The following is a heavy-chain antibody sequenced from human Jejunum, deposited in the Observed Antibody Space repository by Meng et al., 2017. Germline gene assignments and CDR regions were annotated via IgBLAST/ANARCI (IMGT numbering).Heavy chain of an antibody. CDR2: VTIDGAT. D-gene: IGHD2-21*01. Sequence: GGSLRLSCAASGFIFTNYDMSWVRQAPGKGPEWVSTVTIDGATHYADSVKGRFTISRDNSKNTLFLQMNSLRVEDTAIYYWAKELANSRPFDYWGQGTLVTVSS. V-gene: IGHV3-23*01. J-gene: IGHJ4*02. CDR1: GFIFTNYD. CDR3: AKELANSRPFDY.